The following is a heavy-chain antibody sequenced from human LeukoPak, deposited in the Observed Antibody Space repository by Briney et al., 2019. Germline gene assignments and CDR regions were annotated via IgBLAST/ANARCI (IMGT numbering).Heavy chain of an antibody. CDR3: ARAHEKGGIAAAAMGG. V-gene: IGHV1-69*13. Sequence: SVKVSCKASGGTFSSYAISWVRQAPGQGLEWMGGIILIFGTANYAQEFQGRVTITADESTSTAYMELSSLRSEDTAVYYCARAHEKGGIAAAAMGGWGQGTLVTVSS. CDR2: IILIFGTA. D-gene: IGHD6-13*01. J-gene: IGHJ4*02. CDR1: GGTFSSYA.